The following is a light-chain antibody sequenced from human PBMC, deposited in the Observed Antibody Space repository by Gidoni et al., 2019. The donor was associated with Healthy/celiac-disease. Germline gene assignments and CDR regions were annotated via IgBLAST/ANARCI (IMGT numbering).Light chain of an antibody. V-gene: IGKV3-11*01. CDR2: DAS. CDR1: QSVSSY. CDR3: QQRSNWLT. Sequence: EIVLTQYPATLSLSPGERATLSCRASQSVSSYLAWYQQKPGQAPRLLIYDASNRATGIPARFSGSVSGTDFTLTISSLEPEDFAVYYCQQRSNWLTFGGGTKVEIK. J-gene: IGKJ4*01.